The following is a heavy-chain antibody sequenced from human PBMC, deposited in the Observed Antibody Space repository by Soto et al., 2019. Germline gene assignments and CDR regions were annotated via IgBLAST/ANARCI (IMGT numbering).Heavy chain of an antibody. Sequence: GGSLRLSCAASGFTFSTYVMNWVRQAPGQGLEWVSAISGSGGSTYYADSVKGRFTISRDNSKSTLYLQMNSLRAEDTALYYCAKGRSYYYYYGVDVWGQGTTVTVSS. CDR2: ISGSGGST. V-gene: IGHV3-23*01. CDR1: GFTFSTYV. J-gene: IGHJ6*02. CDR3: AKGRSYYYYYGVDV.